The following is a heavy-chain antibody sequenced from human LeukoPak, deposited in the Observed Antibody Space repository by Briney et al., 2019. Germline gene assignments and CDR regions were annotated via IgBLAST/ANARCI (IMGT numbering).Heavy chain of an antibody. CDR1: GGSIPSSSWD. D-gene: IGHD6-6*01. J-gene: IGHJ4*02. CDR2: IYYSGTT. V-gene: IGHV4-39*01. Sequence: SETLSQTLTGSGGSIPSSSWDWGCIRQPPGKGLEWIGSIYYSGTTYYNPSPKSRVTISVDTSNNQFSLKLSSVTAADTAVYYCARLGHGSSRDYWGQGTLVTVSS. CDR3: ARLGHGSSRDY.